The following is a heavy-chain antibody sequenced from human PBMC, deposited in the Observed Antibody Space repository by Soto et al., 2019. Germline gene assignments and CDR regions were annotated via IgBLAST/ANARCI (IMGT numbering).Heavy chain of an antibody. CDR3: ARGVVPAAQNAVVNYYYYYYGMDV. CDR1: GGTFSSYA. J-gene: IGHJ6*02. V-gene: IGHV1-69*01. D-gene: IGHD2-2*01. Sequence: QVQLVQSGAEVKKPGSSVKVSCKASGGTFSSYAISWVRQAPGQGLEWMGGIIPIFGTANYAQKFQGRVTITADESTSTADMELSSLRSEDTDVYYCARGVVPAAQNAVVNYYYYYYGMDVWGQGPTVTVSS. CDR2: IIPIFGTA.